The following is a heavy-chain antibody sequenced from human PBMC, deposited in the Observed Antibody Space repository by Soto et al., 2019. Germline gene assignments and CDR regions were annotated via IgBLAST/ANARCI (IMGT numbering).Heavy chain of an antibody. V-gene: IGHV6-1*01. J-gene: IGHJ5*02. CDR3: ARDKDYCSSTSCYPNWFDP. Sequence: SQTLSLICAISGDSVSSNSAAWNWIRQSPSRGLEWLGRTYYRSKWYNDYAVSVKSRITINPDTSKNQFSLQLNSVTPEDTAVYYCARDKDYCSSTSCYPNWFDPWGQGTLVTVSS. CDR2: TYYRSKWYN. CDR1: GDSVSSNSAA. D-gene: IGHD2-2*01.